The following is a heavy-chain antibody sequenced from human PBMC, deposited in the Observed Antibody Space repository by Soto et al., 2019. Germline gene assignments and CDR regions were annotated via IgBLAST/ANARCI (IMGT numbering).Heavy chain of an antibody. CDR3: ARGVRGGYGRYYYYYYMDV. D-gene: IGHD5-12*01. Sequence: GGSLRLSCAASGFTFSSYDMHWVRQATGKGLEWVSAIGTAGDTYYPGSVKGRFTISRENAKNSLYLQMNSLRAGDTAVYYCARGVRGGYGRYYYYYYMDVWGKGTTVTVSS. CDR1: GFTFSSYD. V-gene: IGHV3-13*01. J-gene: IGHJ6*03. CDR2: IGTAGDT.